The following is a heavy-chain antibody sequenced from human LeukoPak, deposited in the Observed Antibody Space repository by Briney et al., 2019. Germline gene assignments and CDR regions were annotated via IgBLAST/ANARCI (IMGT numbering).Heavy chain of an antibody. Sequence: PSQTRSLTSIVSGGSISSYYWSWIRQPAGKGLEWIGRIYTSGRTNYNPSLKSRVTMSVDTSKNQFSLKLSSVTAADTAVYYCARGSSRFDYWGQGTLVTVSS. CDR1: GGSISSYY. J-gene: IGHJ4*02. CDR2: IYTSGRT. V-gene: IGHV4-4*07. D-gene: IGHD2-2*01. CDR3: ARGSSRFDY.